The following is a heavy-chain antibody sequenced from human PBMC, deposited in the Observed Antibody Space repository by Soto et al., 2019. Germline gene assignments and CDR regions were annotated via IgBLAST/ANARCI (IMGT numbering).Heavy chain of an antibody. CDR2: ISSDGSST. Sequence: EVPRVESGGGLVQPGGSLRLSCAASAFSFTSYWMHWVRQAPGKGLEWVSRISSDGSSTNYADSVKGRFTISRDNARNTLYLQMNSLRVEDTAVYYCARSYYYYDMDVWGQGPTVTVSS. J-gene: IGHJ6*02. CDR3: ARSYYYYDMDV. CDR1: AFSFTSYW. V-gene: IGHV3-74*01.